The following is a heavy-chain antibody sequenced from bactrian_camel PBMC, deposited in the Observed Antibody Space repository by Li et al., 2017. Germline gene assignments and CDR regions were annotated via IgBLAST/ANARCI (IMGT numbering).Heavy chain of an antibody. D-gene: IGHD1*01. V-gene: IGHV3-1*01. CDR2: ISYDGSTT. J-gene: IGHJ4*01. CDR1: GFTFDDSS. Sequence: VQLVESGGGSVQAGGSLRLSCTTASGFTFDDSSVGWYRQAPGKGLEWMSSISYDGSTTYYADSVKGRFPISRDNANNILYLQLNSLKTEDTAVYYCAKGLLGLGQGTQVTVS.